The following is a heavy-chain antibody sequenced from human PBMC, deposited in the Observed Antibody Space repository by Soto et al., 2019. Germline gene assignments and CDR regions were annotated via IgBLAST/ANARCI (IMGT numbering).Heavy chain of an antibody. Sequence: ASVKVSCKASVYTFTSYGISWVRQAPGQGLEWMGWISAYNGNTNYAQKLQGRVTMTTDTSTSTAYMELRSLRSDDTAVYYCAREVVATTTARFDYWGQGTLVTVSS. CDR3: AREVVATTTARFDY. CDR2: ISAYNGNT. CDR1: VYTFTSYG. D-gene: IGHD5-12*01. J-gene: IGHJ4*02. V-gene: IGHV1-18*01.